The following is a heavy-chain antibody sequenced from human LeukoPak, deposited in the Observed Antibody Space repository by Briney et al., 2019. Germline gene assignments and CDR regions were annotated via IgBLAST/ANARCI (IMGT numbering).Heavy chain of an antibody. CDR1: RFTFSSYS. CDR2: ISSSSSYI. Sequence: GGSLRLSCAASRFTFSSYSMNWVRQAPGKGPEWVSSISSSSSYIYYADSVKGRFTISRDNAKNSLYLQMNSLRAEDTAVYYCARDNPELLWFGEFPGSYGMDVWGQGTTVTVSS. V-gene: IGHV3-21*01. D-gene: IGHD3-10*01. J-gene: IGHJ6*02. CDR3: ARDNPELLWFGEFPGSYGMDV.